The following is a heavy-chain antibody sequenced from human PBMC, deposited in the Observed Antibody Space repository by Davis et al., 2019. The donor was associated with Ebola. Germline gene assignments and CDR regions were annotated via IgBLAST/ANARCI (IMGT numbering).Heavy chain of an antibody. CDR1: GYSFTDDG. V-gene: IGHV1-18*01. Sequence: ASVKVSCKASGYSFTDDGISWVRQAPGQGLEWMGWISTYNGNTNYAQKLQGRVTMTTDTSTSTAYMELRSLRSDDTAVYYCASIVATTNPPYYYYGMDVWGQGTTVTVSS. CDR2: ISTYNGNT. D-gene: IGHD5-12*01. CDR3: ASIVATTNPPYYYYGMDV. J-gene: IGHJ6*02.